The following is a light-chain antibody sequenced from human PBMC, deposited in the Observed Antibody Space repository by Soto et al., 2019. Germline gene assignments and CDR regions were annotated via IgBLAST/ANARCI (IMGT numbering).Light chain of an antibody. Sequence: EIVLTQSPGTLSLSPGERATLSCRASQSVSGSYLAWYQQKPGQAPRLLIYGASSRATGIPDRFSGSGSGTDFTLTISRLEPEDFAVYYCQQYGSFGYTFGQGTKLEIK. CDR2: GAS. V-gene: IGKV3-20*01. J-gene: IGKJ2*01. CDR3: QQYGSFGYT. CDR1: QSVSGSY.